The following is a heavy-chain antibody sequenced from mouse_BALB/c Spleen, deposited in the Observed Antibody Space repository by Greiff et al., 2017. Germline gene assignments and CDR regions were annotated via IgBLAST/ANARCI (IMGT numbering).Heavy chain of an antibody. J-gene: IGHJ3*01. Sequence: QVTLKVSGPGILQPSQTLSLTCSFSGFSLSPSGMSVGWIRQPSGKGLEWLAHIWWNDDKYYNPALKSRLTISKDTSNNQVFLKIASVVTADTATYYCARMGYDGYLFAYWGQGTLVTVSA. CDR1: GFSLSPSGMS. D-gene: IGHD2-3*01. CDR3: ARMGYDGYLFAY. CDR2: IWWNDDK. V-gene: IGHV8-8*01.